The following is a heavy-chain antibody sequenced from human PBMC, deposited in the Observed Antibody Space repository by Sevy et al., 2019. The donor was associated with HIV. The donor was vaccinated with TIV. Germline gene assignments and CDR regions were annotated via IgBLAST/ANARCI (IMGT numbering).Heavy chain of an antibody. CDR3: AREGVLFEGVIVSYGMDV. D-gene: IGHD3-16*01. Sequence: WGSLRLSCAASGFTFNRSPMHWVRQAPGKGLEWVAVMSYNGNKKYNGDSVKGRFTISRDDSKTTLYLQMNSLRPEDTAVYYCAREGVLFEGVIVSYGMDVWGQGTTVTVSS. V-gene: IGHV3-30*04. CDR1: GFTFNRSP. J-gene: IGHJ6*02. CDR2: MSYNGNKK.